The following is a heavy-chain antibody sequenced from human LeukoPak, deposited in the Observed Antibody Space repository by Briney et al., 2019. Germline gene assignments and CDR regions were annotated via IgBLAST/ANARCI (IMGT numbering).Heavy chain of an antibody. Sequence: ASVKISCKASGYTFINYYMHWVRQAPGQGLEWMGIINPSGGSTSYAQKFQGRVTMTRDASTSTVYMELSSLRSEDTAVYYCARDLREGMQLWLQAYYYYGMDVWGQGTTVTVSS. V-gene: IGHV1-46*01. D-gene: IGHD5-18*01. CDR1: GYTFINYY. J-gene: IGHJ6*02. CDR3: ARDLREGMQLWLQAYYYYGMDV. CDR2: INPSGGST.